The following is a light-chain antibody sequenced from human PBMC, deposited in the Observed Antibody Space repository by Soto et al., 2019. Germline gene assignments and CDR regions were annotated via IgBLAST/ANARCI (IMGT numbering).Light chain of an antibody. Sequence: SALTPPPSASRSPGQSVAISRPGTSNDVGGYNYVSWYQQLPGKAPKLMIYDVSKRPSGVPDRFSGSKSGNSASLTVSGLQAADEADYYCSSYAGTHIVFGTGTKVTVL. J-gene: IGLJ1*01. V-gene: IGLV2-8*01. CDR3: SSYAGTHIV. CDR1: SNDVGGYNY. CDR2: DVS.